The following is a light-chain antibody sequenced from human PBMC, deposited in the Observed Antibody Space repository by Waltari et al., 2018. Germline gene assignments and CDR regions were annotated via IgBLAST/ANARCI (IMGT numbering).Light chain of an antibody. Sequence: RITITCRASQGISSYLAWYQQKPGKAPKLLIYAASTLQSGVPSRFSGSGSGTDFTLTISSLQPEDFATYYCQQLNSYPFGQGTKLEIK. V-gene: IGKV1-9*01. CDR3: QQLNSYP. CDR2: AAS. J-gene: IGKJ2*01. CDR1: QGISSY.